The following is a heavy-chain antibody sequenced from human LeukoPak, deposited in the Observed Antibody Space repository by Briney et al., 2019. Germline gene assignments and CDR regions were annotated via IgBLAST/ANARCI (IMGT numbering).Heavy chain of an antibody. V-gene: IGHV4-59*12. Sequence: SETLSLTCTVSGGSISSYYWSWIRQPPGKGLEWIGYIYYSGSTNYNPSLKSRVTISVDTSKNQFSLKLSSVTAADTAVYYCARDGDYYGSERILGLDYWGPGILVIVSS. J-gene: IGHJ4*02. D-gene: IGHD3-10*01. CDR1: GGSISSYY. CDR3: ARDGDYYGSERILGLDY. CDR2: IYYSGST.